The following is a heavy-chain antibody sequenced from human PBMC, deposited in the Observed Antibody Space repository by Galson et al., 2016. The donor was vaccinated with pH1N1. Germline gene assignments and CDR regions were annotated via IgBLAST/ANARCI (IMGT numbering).Heavy chain of an antibody. CDR1: GFIFSSYA. J-gene: IGHJ3*02. D-gene: IGHD1-26*01. Sequence: SLRLSCAASGFIFSSYAMHWVRQAPGKGLEYVSAISSNGGSTYYANSVKGRFTISRDNSKNTLYLQMGSLRAEDMAVYYCARDQGWGNDAFDSWGQGTMVTVSS. CDR2: ISSNGGST. CDR3: ARDQGWGNDAFDS. V-gene: IGHV3-64*01.